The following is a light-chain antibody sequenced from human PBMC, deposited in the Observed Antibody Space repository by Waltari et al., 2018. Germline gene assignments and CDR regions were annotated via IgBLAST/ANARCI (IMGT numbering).Light chain of an antibody. Sequence: EIVLTQSPGTLSLSPGERGTLSCRASQSVSNKYLAWYQQKPGQAPRLLIYGASHRATGIPDRVSGSGSGTDFTLTISRLEPEDFAVYSCHQYGSSPGTFGQGTKVEIK. V-gene: IGKV3-20*01. J-gene: IGKJ1*01. CDR3: HQYGSSPGT. CDR2: GAS. CDR1: QSVSNKY.